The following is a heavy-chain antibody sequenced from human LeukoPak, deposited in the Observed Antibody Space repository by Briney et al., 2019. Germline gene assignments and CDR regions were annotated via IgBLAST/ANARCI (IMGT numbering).Heavy chain of an antibody. Sequence: GESLKISCKGSGYSFTSYWIGWVRQMPGKGLEWMGIIYPGDSDTRYSPSFQGQVTISADKSISTAYLQWSSLKGSDTAMYYCARGHHVVVATATWASDAFDLWGQGTMVTVSS. J-gene: IGHJ3*01. V-gene: IGHV5-51*01. CDR1: GYSFTSYW. CDR3: ARGHHVVVATATWASDAFDL. CDR2: IYPGDSDT. D-gene: IGHD2-21*02.